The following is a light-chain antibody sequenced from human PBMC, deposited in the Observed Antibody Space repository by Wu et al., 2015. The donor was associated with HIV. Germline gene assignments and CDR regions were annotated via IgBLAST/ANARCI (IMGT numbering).Light chain of an antibody. CDR3: QQYGSSPPLT. CDR1: QSVSSSY. CDR2: GAS. J-gene: IGKJ4*01. V-gene: IGKV3-20*01. Sequence: EIVLTQSPGTLSLSPGQRATLSCRASQSVSSSYLAWYQQKPGQPPSLLIYGASSRATGIPDRFSGSGSGTDFTLTISRLEPEDFAVYYCQQYGSSPPLTFGGGTKVEIK.